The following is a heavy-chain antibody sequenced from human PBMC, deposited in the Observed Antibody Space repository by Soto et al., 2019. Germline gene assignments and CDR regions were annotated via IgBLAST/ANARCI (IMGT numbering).Heavy chain of an antibody. CDR1: GCTISSYY. Sequence: SETLSLTCTFSGCTISSYYWSWIRQPPGKGLEWIGYIYYSGSTNYNPSLKSRVTISVDTSKNQFSLKLSSVTAADTAVYYCARVVDPGESSHRSMDVWGKGTTVT. CDR3: ARVVDPGESSHRSMDV. J-gene: IGHJ6*03. V-gene: IGHV4-59*01. D-gene: IGHD3-22*01. CDR2: IYYSGST.